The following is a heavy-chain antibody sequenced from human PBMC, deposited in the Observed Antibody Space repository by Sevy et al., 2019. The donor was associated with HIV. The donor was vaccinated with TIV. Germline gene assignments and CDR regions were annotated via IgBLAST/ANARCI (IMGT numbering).Heavy chain of an antibody. Sequence: GGSLRLSCAASGFTLSSYSMNWVRQAPGKGLEWVSYISSSSSSIYYADSVKGRFTISRDNAKNSLYMQMNSLRDEETAVYYCARAKNYDFWSGSPLFDYWGQGTLVTVSS. D-gene: IGHD3-3*01. V-gene: IGHV3-48*02. J-gene: IGHJ4*02. CDR3: ARAKNYDFWSGSPLFDY. CDR2: ISSSSSSI. CDR1: GFTLSSYS.